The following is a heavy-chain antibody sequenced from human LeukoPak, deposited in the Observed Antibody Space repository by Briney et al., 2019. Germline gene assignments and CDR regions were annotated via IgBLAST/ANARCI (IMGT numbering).Heavy chain of an antibody. J-gene: IGHJ4*02. Sequence: ASVKVSCKASGYTFTSYYMHWVRQAPGQGLEWMGIINPSGGSTSYAQKFQGRVTMTRNMSTSTVYMELSSLRSEDTAVYYCARDDTVTTSAIDYWGQGTLVTVSS. CDR2: INPSGGST. CDR3: ARDDTVTTSAIDY. D-gene: IGHD4-11*01. CDR1: GYTFTSYY. V-gene: IGHV1-46*01.